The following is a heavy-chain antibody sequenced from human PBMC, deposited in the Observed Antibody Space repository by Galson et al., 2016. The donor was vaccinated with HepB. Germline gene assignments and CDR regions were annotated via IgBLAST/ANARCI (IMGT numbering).Heavy chain of an antibody. J-gene: IGHJ4*02. CDR2: IYPGDSET. CDR1: GYGFTSYW. D-gene: IGHD6-19*01. CDR3: ARQRGVGGWYFDS. Sequence: GAEVKKPGESLKISCKGSGYGFTSYWLGWVRQMPGKGLEWMGVIYPGDSETTYSPSFRGQVTMPVDKSISTAYLQWSSLKASDSAMYFCARQRGVGGWYFDSWGQGTLVTVSS. V-gene: IGHV5-51*01.